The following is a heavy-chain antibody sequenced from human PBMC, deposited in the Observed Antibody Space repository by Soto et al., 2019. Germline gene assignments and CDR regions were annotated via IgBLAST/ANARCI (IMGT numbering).Heavy chain of an antibody. J-gene: IGHJ4*02. V-gene: IGHV2-26*01. CDR1: GFSLSNARMG. Sequence: QVTLKESGPVLVKPTETLTLTCTVSGFSLSNARMGVSWIRQPPGKALEWLAHIFSNDEKSYSTSLKSRLTISNDTSKSQVVLTMTNMDPVDTATYYCARIRSGYSYGDEFDYWGQGTLVTVSS. CDR3: ARIRSGYSYGDEFDY. CDR2: IFSNDEK. D-gene: IGHD5-18*01.